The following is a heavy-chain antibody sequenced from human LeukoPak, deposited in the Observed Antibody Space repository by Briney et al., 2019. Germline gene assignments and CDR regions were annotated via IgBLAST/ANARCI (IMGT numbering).Heavy chain of an antibody. J-gene: IGHJ4*02. Sequence: GGSLRLSCAASGFTFDDYAMHWVRQAPGKGPEWVSGISWNSGSIGYADSVMGRFTISRDNAKNSLYLQMNSLRAEDTALYYCAKEDWNYGAAYFDYWGQGTLVTVSS. CDR2: ISWNSGSI. CDR3: AKEDWNYGAAYFDY. D-gene: IGHD1-7*01. CDR1: GFTFDDYA. V-gene: IGHV3-9*01.